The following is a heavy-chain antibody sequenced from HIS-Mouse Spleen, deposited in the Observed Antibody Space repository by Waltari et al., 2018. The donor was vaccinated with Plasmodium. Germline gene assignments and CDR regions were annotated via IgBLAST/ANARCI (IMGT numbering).Heavy chain of an antibody. Sequence: QVQLVQSGAEVKKPGASVKVSCTASAYPFTGYYMHWVRQAPGQGLEWMGWINPNSGGTNYAQKFQGRVTMTRDTSISTAYMELSRLRSDDTAVYYCARVLGYKAAAGTFVEYFQHWGQGTLVTVSS. J-gene: IGHJ1*01. V-gene: IGHV1-2*02. CDR3: ARVLGYKAAAGTFVEYFQH. CDR2: INPNSGGT. CDR1: AYPFTGYY. D-gene: IGHD6-13*01.